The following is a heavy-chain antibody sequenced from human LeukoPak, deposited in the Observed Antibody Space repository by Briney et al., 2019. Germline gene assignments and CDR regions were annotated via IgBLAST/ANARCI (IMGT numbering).Heavy chain of an antibody. D-gene: IGHD6-13*01. V-gene: IGHV3-30*04. CDR1: GFTFSSYA. Sequence: GGSLRLSCAASGFTFSSYAMHWVRQAPGKGLEWVAVISYDGSNKYYADSVKGRFTISRDNSKNTLYLQMNSLRAEDTAVYYCARDRGGYSSSWYVDYFDYWGQGTLVTVSS. J-gene: IGHJ4*02. CDR3: ARDRGGYSSSWYVDYFDY. CDR2: ISYDGSNK.